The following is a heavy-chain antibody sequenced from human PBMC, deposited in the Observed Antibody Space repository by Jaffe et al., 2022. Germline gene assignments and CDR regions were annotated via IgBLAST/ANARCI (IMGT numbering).Heavy chain of an antibody. V-gene: IGHV1-3*01. CDR2: IDLTNDNT. CDR1: GYTFTSYT. D-gene: IGHD5-12*01. CDR3: AKGGGYSTYERFDY. Sequence: QVQLVQSGAEVKKPGASVKVSCKASGYTFTSYTIHWVRQAPGQRLEWMGWIDLTNDNTKYAQKFQDRLTITRDTSASTAYMELSSLGSEDTAVYYCAKGGGYSTYERFDYWGQGTLVTVSS. J-gene: IGHJ4*02.